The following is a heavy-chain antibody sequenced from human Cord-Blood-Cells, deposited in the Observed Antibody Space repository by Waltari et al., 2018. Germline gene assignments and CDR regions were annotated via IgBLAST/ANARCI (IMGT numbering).Heavy chain of an antibody. D-gene: IGHD3-3*01. J-gene: IGHJ4*02. CDR1: GGSISSSSYY. CDR3: ARRSGYYTDY. V-gene: IGHV4-39*01. CDR2: IYYSGST. Sequence: QLQLQESGPGLVKPSATLSLTCTVSGGSISSSSYYWGWIRQPPGKGREWIGSIYYSGSTYYNPSLKSRVTISVDTSKNQFSLKLSSVTAADTAVYYCARRSGYYTDYWGQGTLVTVSS.